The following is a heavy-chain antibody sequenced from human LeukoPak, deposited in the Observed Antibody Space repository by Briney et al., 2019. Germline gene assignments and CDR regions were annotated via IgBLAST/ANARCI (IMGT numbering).Heavy chain of an antibody. CDR1: GFTFSSYW. D-gene: IGHD2-8*01. CDR2: IKQDGSEK. Sequence: GGSLRLSCAASGFTFSSYWMSWVRQAPGKGLEWVANIKQDGSEKYYVDSVKGRFTISRDNAKNSLYLQMNSLRAEDTAVYYCARDLGYCTNGVCYPTLFDYWGQGTLVTVSS. CDR3: ARDLGYCTNGVCYPTLFDY. J-gene: IGHJ4*02. V-gene: IGHV3-7*03.